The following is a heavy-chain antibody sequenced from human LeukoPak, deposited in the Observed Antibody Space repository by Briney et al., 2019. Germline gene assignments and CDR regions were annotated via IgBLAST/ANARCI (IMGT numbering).Heavy chain of an antibody. CDR3: EKKLRENRAAAVDC. D-gene: IGHD2-21*01. J-gene: IGHJ4*02. V-gene: IGHV3-23*01. CDR1: RFLLSSCP. CDR2: ICCSGGST. Sequence: GGPLTLSCAASRFLLSSCPMICLRHSTGKALVCLSAICCSGGSTYYAHSVKRRFTISRHNSKHTLYVKKNSLRAEDTAVYYCEKKLRENRAAAVDCRGQGTLVT.